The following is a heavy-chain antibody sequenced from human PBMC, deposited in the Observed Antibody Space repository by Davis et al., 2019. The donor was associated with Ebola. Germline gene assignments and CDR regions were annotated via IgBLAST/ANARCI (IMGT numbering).Heavy chain of an antibody. CDR1: GGSVSSGDYY. D-gene: IGHD3-22*01. J-gene: IGHJ6*04. CDR2: IYYSGST. V-gene: IGHV4-61*08. CDR3: ARENYDKTYYYGMDV. Sequence: SETLSLTCTVSGGSVSSGDYYWTWIRQAPGKGLEWIGHIYYSGSTNYNPSLKSRVTISVDTSKNQFSLKLSSVTAADTAVYYCARENYDKTYYYGMDVWGRGTTVTVSS.